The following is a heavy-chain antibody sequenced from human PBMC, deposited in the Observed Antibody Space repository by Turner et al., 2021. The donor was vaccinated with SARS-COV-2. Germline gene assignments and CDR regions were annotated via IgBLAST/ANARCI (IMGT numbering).Heavy chain of an antibody. Sequence: LQLQESGPGLAKPLETLSLTCTVSGGSISSSSYYWGWIRQPPGKGLEWIGIIFYSGSTYYNPSLKSRVTISVDTSKNQFSLKLSSVTAADTAVYYCARLMDTAMDYYGMDVWGQGTTVTVSS. CDR2: IFYSGST. CDR3: ARLMDTAMDYYGMDV. J-gene: IGHJ6*02. D-gene: IGHD5-18*01. CDR1: GGSISSSSYY. V-gene: IGHV4-39*01.